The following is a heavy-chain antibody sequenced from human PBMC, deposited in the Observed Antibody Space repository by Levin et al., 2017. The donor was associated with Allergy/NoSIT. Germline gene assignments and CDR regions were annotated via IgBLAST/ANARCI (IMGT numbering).Heavy chain of an antibody. CDR2: IYYSGST. CDR3: ATLLGSCSGGVCWNLYGMDV. J-gene: IGHJ6*02. D-gene: IGHD2-15*01. Sequence: GSLRLSCTVSGGSISTRSYYWGWIRQPPGKGLEWIGTIYYSGSTYYNPSLKSRITMSVDMSKSQFSLKLSSVTAADTAVYYCATLLGSCSGGVCWNLYGMDVWGQGTTVTVSS. V-gene: IGHV4-39*01. CDR1: GGSISTRSYY.